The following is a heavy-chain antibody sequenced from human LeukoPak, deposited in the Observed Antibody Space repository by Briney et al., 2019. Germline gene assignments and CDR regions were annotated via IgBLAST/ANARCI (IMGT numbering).Heavy chain of an antibody. CDR2: ISAGNGNT. V-gene: IGHV1-3*01. D-gene: IGHD4-17*01. Sequence: ASVKVSCKASGYTFTSYAMHWVRQAPGQRLEWMGWISAGNGNTKYSQKFQGRVTITRDTSASTAYMELSSLRSEDTAVYYCAREVTTVTFFDYWGQGTLVTVSS. CDR1: GYTFTSYA. CDR3: AREVTTVTFFDY. J-gene: IGHJ4*02.